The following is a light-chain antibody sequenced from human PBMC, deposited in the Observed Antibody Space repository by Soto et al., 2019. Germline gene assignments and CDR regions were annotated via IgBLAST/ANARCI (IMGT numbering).Light chain of an antibody. V-gene: IGKV3-15*01. Sequence: EIVMTQSPATLSVSPGARATLSCRASQSISGGLAWYQQRPGQPPRLLIYGVSTRATGVPDRFSGSGSGSEFTLTISCLQAEDFAVYYCQQFHDCPLTFGQGTRLDI. CDR1: QSISGG. CDR3: QQFHDCPLT. CDR2: GVS. J-gene: IGKJ2*01.